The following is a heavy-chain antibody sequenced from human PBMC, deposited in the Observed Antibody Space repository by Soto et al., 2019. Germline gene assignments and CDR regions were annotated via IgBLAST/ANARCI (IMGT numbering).Heavy chain of an antibody. CDR3: ARGSRAVAAYFDI. V-gene: IGHV3-33*01. Sequence: PGGSLRLSCAASGFTFSSYGMHWVRQAPGKGLEWVAVIWYDGSNKYYADYVKGRFTISRDNSKNTLYLQMNRLRAEDTVVFYCARGSRAVAAYFDIWGQGTMVPVSS. D-gene: IGHD6-19*01. J-gene: IGHJ3*02. CDR2: IWYDGSNK. CDR1: GFTFSSYG.